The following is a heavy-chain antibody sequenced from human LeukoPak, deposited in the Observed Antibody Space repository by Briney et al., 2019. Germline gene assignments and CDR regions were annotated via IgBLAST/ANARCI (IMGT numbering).Heavy chain of an antibody. CDR2: INGSGGST. CDR1: GFTFSRYA. Sequence: PGGSLRLSCAASGFTFSRYAMSWVRQAPGKGLEWVSAINGSGGSTYYADSVKGRSTISRDNSKNTLYVQMNSLRAEDTAVYYCAKFGDRYSSSWYWEEFDYWGQGTLVTVSS. D-gene: IGHD6-13*01. J-gene: IGHJ4*02. CDR3: AKFGDRYSSSWYWEEFDY. V-gene: IGHV3-23*01.